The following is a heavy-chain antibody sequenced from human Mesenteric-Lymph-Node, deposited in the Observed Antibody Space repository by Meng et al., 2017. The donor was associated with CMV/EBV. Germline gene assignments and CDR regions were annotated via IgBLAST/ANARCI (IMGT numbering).Heavy chain of an antibody. CDR3: SREGARYCSDTTCRGIFDI. V-gene: IGHV3-74*01. CDR2: IYIDGTTT. Sequence: GGSLRLSCAASGFAFSNYWMHWVRQAPGKGLVWVSNIYIDGTTTNYADSVKGRFSISRDNAKNTLYLQINSLRAEDTGVYYCSREGARYCSDTTCRGIFDIWGQGTMVTVSS. CDR1: GFAFSNYW. D-gene: IGHD2-2*01. J-gene: IGHJ3*02.